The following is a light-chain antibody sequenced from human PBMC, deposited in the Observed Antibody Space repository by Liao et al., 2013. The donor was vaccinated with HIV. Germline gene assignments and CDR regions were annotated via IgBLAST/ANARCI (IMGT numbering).Light chain of an antibody. CDR2: FHS. J-gene: IGLJ1*01. CDR3: QVWDSSSDHHV. Sequence: SYVLTQPPSVSVAPGQTARISCGGDSLGGYSVHWYQQKAGQAPSLVIYFHSDRPSGIPERFSGSNSGNTATLTISRVEAGDEADYYCQVWDSSSDHHVFGTGTKVTVL. V-gene: IGLV3-21*04. CDR1: SLGGYS.